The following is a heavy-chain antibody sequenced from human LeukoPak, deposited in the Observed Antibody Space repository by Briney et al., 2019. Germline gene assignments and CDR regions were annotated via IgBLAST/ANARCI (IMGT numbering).Heavy chain of an antibody. J-gene: IGHJ4*02. CDR1: GVSISNYY. CDR3: ARGDSSGWYLGDY. CDR2: IYYSGGT. Sequence: SETLSLTCIVSGVSISNYYWSWIRQPPGKGLEWIGYIYYSGGTYYNPSLKSRVTISVDTSKSQFSLKLSSVTAADTAVYYCARGDSSGWYLGDYWGQGTLVTVSS. V-gene: IGHV4-59*12. D-gene: IGHD6-19*01.